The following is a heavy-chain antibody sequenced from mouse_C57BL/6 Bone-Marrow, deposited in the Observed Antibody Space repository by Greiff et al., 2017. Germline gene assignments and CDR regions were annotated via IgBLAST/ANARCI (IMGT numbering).Heavy chain of an antibody. CDR3: ASDYGSSYVPFAY. J-gene: IGHJ3*01. CDR2: ISSGGSYT. CDR1: GFTFSSYG. D-gene: IGHD1-1*01. Sequence: EVHLVESWGDLVKPGGSLKLSCAASGFTFSSYGMSWVRQTPDKRLEWVATISSGGSYTYYPDSVKGRFTISRDNAKNTLYLQMSSLKSEDTAMYYCASDYGSSYVPFAYWGQGTLVTVSA. V-gene: IGHV5-6*01.